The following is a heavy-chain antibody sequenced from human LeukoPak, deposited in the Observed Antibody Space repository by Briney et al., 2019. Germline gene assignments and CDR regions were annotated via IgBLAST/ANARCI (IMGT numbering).Heavy chain of an antibody. J-gene: IGHJ4*02. Sequence: ASVKVSCKASGYTFSGYYIHWVRQAPGQGLEWMGWINPNTGGTKYAQKFQDRVTMTRDTSISTAYMELSRLRSDDTAVYYCARETGYAYGRAPLDYWGQGTLVTVSS. CDR2: INPNTGGT. V-gene: IGHV1-2*02. D-gene: IGHD5-18*01. CDR1: GYTFSGYY. CDR3: ARETGYAYGRAPLDY.